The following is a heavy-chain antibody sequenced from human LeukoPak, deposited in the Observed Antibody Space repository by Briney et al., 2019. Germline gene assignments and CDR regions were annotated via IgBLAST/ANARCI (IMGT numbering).Heavy chain of an antibody. D-gene: IGHD4-11*01. CDR2: INPNSGGT. V-gene: IGHV1-2*02. CDR3: ARGTTVNGRTFDY. CDR1: GYTFTVYY. Sequence: ASVKVSCKDSGYTFTVYYMHWVRQAPGQGLEWMGWINPNSGGTNYAQKFQGRVTMTRDTSISTAYMELSRLRSDDTAVYYCARGTTVNGRTFDYWGQGTLVTVSS. J-gene: IGHJ4*02.